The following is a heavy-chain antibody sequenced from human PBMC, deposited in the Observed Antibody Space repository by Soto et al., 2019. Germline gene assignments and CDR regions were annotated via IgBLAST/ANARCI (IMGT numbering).Heavy chain of an antibody. D-gene: IGHD6-19*01. J-gene: IGHJ4*01. CDR1: GFTFSSFA. CDR2: ISNSVGRT. CDR3: AKDSPWLGRSFDD. Sequence: EVQLLESGGDLVQPGGSLKLSCAASGFTFSSFAMYWVRQAPGKGLQWLSLISNSVGRTYYADSVQGRFTISRDNSKNTLYQQMKNLRAEDTAVYSCAKDSPWLGRSFDDWGQGTQVTVSS. V-gene: IGHV3-23*01.